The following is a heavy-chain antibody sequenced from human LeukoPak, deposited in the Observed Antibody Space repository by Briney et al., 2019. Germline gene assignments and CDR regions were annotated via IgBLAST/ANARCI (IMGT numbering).Heavy chain of an antibody. CDR3: ARRPHYSYLDY. CDR1: GGSISSGGYY. V-gene: IGHV4-31*03. Sequence: SETLSLTCTVSGGSISSGGYYWSWIRQHPGKSLEWIGYIYYSGSTYYNPSLKSRVTISVDTSKNQFSLKLSSVTAADTAVYYCARRPHYSYLDYWGQGTLVTVSS. J-gene: IGHJ4*02. D-gene: IGHD4-11*01. CDR2: IYYSGST.